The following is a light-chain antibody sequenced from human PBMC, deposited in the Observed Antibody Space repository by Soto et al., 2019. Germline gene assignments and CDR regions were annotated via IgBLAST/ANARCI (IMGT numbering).Light chain of an antibody. V-gene: IGLV1-44*01. CDR3: AAWDDSLGGFVA. J-gene: IGLJ2*01. CDR2: NDN. CDR1: STNIGSNP. Sequence: QSVLTQPPSASGAPGQRVTISCSGSSTNIGSNPVNWYQQVPEAAPKLLIYNDNQRPSGVPDRFSGSRSGTSASLAISGLQSDDEYDYYCAAWDDSLGGFVAFGGGTKLTVL.